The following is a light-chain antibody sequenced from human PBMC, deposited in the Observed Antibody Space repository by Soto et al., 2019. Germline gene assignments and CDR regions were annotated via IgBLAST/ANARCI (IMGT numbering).Light chain of an antibody. CDR1: QGISSY. Sequence: IQLTQSPSSLSASVGDRVTITCRSSQGISSYLAWYQQKPGKAPKLLIYAASTLQSGVPSRFSGSGSGTDFTLTISSLQPDDFSTYYCQQYNSYSPWTLGQGTKVDIK. J-gene: IGKJ1*01. CDR3: QQYNSYSPWT. V-gene: IGKV1-9*01. CDR2: AAS.